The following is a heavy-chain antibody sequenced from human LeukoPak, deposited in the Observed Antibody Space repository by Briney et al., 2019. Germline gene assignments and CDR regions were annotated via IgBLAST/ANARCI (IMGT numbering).Heavy chain of an antibody. J-gene: IGHJ4*02. Sequence: GGSLRLSCAASGFTFSSYAMSWVRQAPGKGLEWVSTISGSAGSTYSADSVKGRFTVSRDNSKNTLYLQMNSLRPEDTAVYYCAKRMSYDSSGYPLDSWGQGTLVTVSS. CDR2: ISGSAGST. V-gene: IGHV3-23*01. CDR3: AKRMSYDSSGYPLDS. CDR1: GFTFSSYA. D-gene: IGHD3-22*01.